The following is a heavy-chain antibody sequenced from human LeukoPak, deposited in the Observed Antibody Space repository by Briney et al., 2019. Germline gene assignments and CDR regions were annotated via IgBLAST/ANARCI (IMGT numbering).Heavy chain of an antibody. CDR2: INWNGGST. J-gene: IGHJ4*02. CDR1: GFTFDDYG. D-gene: IGHD5-12*01. Sequence: GGSLRLSCAASGFTFDDYGMSWVRQAPGKGLEWVSGINWNGGSTGYADSVKGRFTISRDNAKNSQYLQMNSLRAEDTALYYCASAPSGELTFDYWGQGTLVTVSS. CDR3: ASAPSGELTFDY. V-gene: IGHV3-20*04.